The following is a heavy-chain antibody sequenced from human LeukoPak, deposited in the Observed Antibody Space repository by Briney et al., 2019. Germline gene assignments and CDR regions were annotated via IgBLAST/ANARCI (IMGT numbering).Heavy chain of an antibody. Sequence: GGSLRLSRAASGFTFSSYGMSWVRQAPGKGLEWVSAISGSGGSTYYADSVKGRFTISRDNSKNTLYLQMNSLRAEDTAVYYCAKSSDYYGSGSPIDYWGQGTLVTVSS. CDR1: GFTFSSYG. V-gene: IGHV3-23*01. CDR3: AKSSDYYGSGSPIDY. D-gene: IGHD3-10*01. CDR2: ISGSGGST. J-gene: IGHJ4*02.